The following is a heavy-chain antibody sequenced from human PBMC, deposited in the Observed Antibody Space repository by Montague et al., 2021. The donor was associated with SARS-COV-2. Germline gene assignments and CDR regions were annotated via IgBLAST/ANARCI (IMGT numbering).Heavy chain of an antibody. J-gene: IGHJ4*02. CDR1: GFTFSNYS. Sequence: SLRLSCAASGFTFSNYSMSWVRQAPGKGLEWVAIIKEDGGKKYYVDSVKGRFTISRDNAKNSLYLQMNSLRAEDTAVYYCARDPSCGSTSCYYHYWGQGTLVTVSS. D-gene: IGHD2-2*01. CDR3: ARDPSCGSTSCYYHY. V-gene: IGHV3-7*01. CDR2: IKEDGGKK.